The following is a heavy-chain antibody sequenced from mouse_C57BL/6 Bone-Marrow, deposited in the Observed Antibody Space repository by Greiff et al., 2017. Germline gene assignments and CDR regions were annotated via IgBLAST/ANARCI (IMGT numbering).Heavy chain of an antibody. J-gene: IGHJ4*01. Sequence: VQLQQSGAELVRPGASVKLSCTASGFNIKDDYMHWVKQRPEQGLEWIGWIDPENGDTEYASKFQGKATITADTSSNTAYLQLSSLTSEDTAVYYCTLYYGNSYAMDCWGQGTSVTVSS. CDR2: IDPENGDT. CDR1: GFNIKDDY. CDR3: TLYYGNSYAMDC. V-gene: IGHV14-4*01. D-gene: IGHD2-1*01.